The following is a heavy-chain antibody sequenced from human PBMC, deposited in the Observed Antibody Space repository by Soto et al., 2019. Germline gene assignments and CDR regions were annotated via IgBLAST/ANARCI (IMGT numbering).Heavy chain of an antibody. J-gene: IGHJ4*02. CDR1: GYTFINFG. CDR3: ARGPHRNHDY. D-gene: IGHD4-4*01. V-gene: IGHV1-18*04. Sequence: ASVKVSCKLSGYTFINFGITWVRQAPGQGLEWVGKIRGYNGDTNYAPKLQGRVTMTTDTSTSTAYLELRTLRSDDTAVYYCARGPHRNHDYWGKGTLVTISS. CDR2: IRGYNGDT.